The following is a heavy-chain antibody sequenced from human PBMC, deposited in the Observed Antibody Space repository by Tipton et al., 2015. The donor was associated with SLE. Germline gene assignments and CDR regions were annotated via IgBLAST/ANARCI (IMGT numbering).Heavy chain of an antibody. CDR1: GGSVYSGDYY. V-gene: IGHV4-31*03. D-gene: IGHD3-3*01. J-gene: IGHJ6*03. Sequence: TLSLTCSVSGGSVYSGDYYWTWIRQHPGGGLEWIGFIYYTGSTSYSPSLKSRVTISGDRSKNQFSLRLTAVTAADAAVYYCATLAFGKVDYYMDFWGKGTTVTVSS. CDR2: IYYTGST. CDR3: ATLAFGKVDYYMDF.